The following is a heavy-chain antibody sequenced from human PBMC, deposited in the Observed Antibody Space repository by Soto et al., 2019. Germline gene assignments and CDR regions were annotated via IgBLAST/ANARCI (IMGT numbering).Heavy chain of an antibody. V-gene: IGHV1-3*01. CDR2: INAGNGNT. Sequence: ASVKVSCKASGYTFTSYAMHWVRQAPGQRLEWMGWINAGNGNTKYSQKFQGRVTITRDTSASTAYMELSSLRSEDTAVYYCARVVPYYYDSSGYLLCYCAQRTLVIGSS. CDR1: GYTFTSYA. CDR3: ARVVPYYYDSSGYLLCY. J-gene: IGHJ1*01. D-gene: IGHD3-22*01.